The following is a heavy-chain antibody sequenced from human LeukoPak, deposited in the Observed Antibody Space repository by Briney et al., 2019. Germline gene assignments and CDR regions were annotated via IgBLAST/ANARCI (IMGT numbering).Heavy chain of an antibody. CDR1: GFTFTDYW. D-gene: IGHD4-11*01. J-gene: IGHJ5*02. CDR3: AKDRAPVGNYPPYNWFDP. Sequence: GGSLRLSCAASGFTFTDYWMTWVRQAPGKGLEWVANIKQDGSVKYYVDSVKGRFTISRDNAQNSLYLQMNSLRAEDTAVYYCAKDRAPVGNYPPYNWFDPWGQGTLVTVSS. V-gene: IGHV3-7*01. CDR2: IKQDGSVK.